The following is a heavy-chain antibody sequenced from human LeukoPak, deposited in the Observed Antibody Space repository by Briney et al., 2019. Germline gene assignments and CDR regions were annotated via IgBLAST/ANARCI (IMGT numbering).Heavy chain of an antibody. J-gene: IGHJ4*02. V-gene: IGHV4-59*01. CDR2: IHYSGST. CDR1: GDSISDYY. D-gene: IGHD6-19*01. CDR3: ARGSSGWYNIIDY. Sequence: SETLSLTCTVSGDSISDYYWSWIRQPPGKGLEWIGYIHYSGSTNYNPSLKSRVTISVDTSKNQFSLKLSSVTAADTAVYYSARGSSGWYNIIDYWGQGTLVTVSS.